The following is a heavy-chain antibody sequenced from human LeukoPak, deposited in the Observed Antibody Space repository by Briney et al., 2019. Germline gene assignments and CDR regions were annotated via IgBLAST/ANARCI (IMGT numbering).Heavy chain of an antibody. V-gene: IGHV4-59*08. Sequence: SETLSLTCTVSGGSISSYYWSWIRQPPGKGLEWIGDIYYSGSTNYNPSLKSRVTISVDMSKNQFSLKLSSVTAADTAVYYCARHAHYYDSSVYFVYYFDYWGQGSLVTVSS. CDR3: ARHAHYYDSSVYFVYYFDY. D-gene: IGHD3-22*01. CDR2: IYYSGST. CDR1: GGSISSYY. J-gene: IGHJ4*02.